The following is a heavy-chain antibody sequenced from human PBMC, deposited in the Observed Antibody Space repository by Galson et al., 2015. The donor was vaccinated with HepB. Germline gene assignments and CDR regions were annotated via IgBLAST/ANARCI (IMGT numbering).Heavy chain of an antibody. D-gene: IGHD7-27*01. V-gene: IGHV3-33*01. J-gene: IGHJ5*02. Sequence: SLRLSCAASGFTFSNHGMHWVRQAPGKGLEWVAIIWYDGSNKYYGNSVKGRFTISRDNSKNTLYLQMNSLRVEDTAVYYCVRDGNRQLGISWGQGTLVVVSS. CDR2: IWYDGSNK. CDR1: GFTFSNHG. CDR3: VRDGNRQLGIS.